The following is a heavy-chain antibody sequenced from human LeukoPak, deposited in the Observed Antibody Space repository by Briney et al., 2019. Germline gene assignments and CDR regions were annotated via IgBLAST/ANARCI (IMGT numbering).Heavy chain of an antibody. CDR2: SIPLFGTA. V-gene: IGHV1-69*05. D-gene: IGHD2-15*01. CDR3: ATGGGGKDHGFEF. Sequence: SVKVSCKASGGTFSSFAISWVRQAPGQGLEWMGGSIPLFGTAHYAQRFQGRLTITTDESTGTAYMELSSLRSEDTAVFYCATGGGGKDHGFEFWGQGTVVTVSS. J-gene: IGHJ3*01. CDR1: GGTFSSFA.